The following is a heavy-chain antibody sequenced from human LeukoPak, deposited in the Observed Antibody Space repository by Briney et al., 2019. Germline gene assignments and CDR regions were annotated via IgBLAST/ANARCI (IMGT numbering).Heavy chain of an antibody. J-gene: IGHJ4*02. Sequence: GRSLRLSCAASGFTFSSYGMHWVRQAPGKGLEGVAVIWYDGSNKYYADSVKGRFTISRDNSKNTLYLQMNSLRAEDTAVYYCARARILWFGESYFDYWGQGTLVTVSS. V-gene: IGHV3-33*01. CDR3: ARARILWFGESYFDY. CDR1: GFTFSSYG. D-gene: IGHD3-10*01. CDR2: IWYDGSNK.